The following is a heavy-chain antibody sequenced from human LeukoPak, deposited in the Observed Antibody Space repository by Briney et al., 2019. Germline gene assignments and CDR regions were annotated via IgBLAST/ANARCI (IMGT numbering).Heavy chain of an antibody. V-gene: IGHV3-23*01. CDR3: AKDYYYDSTGYNYVGYFHH. CDR1: GFTFSGYA. J-gene: IGHJ1*01. D-gene: IGHD3-22*01. Sequence: PGGSLRLSCAASGFTFSGYAMAWVRQAPGKGLEWVSTVSGAAGSTYYADSVEGRFALSRDNSKNMLYLQMNSLRAEDSAVYYCAKDYYYDSTGYNYVGYFHHWGQGTLVTVSS. CDR2: VSGAAGST.